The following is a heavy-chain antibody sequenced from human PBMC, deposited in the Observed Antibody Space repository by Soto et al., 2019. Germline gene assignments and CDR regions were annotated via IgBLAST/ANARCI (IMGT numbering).Heavy chain of an antibody. CDR3: AHGEGIVKSIVYFDS. J-gene: IGHJ4*02. D-gene: IGHD1-26*01. V-gene: IGHV1-24*01. CDR1: GYFLTALS. CDR2: FDREDGET. Sequence: ASVKVSCKVSGYFLTALSIHWVRQAPGKGLEWMGGFDREDGETIYAQKFQGRVTMTEDTSTDSAYMELSSLTSEDTAIYYCAHGEGIVKSIVYFDSWGQGTLVTVSS.